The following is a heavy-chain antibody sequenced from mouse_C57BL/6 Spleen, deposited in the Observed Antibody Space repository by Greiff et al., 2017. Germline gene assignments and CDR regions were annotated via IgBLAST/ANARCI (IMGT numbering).Heavy chain of an antibody. CDR1: GYAFTNYL. CDR2: INPGSGGT. J-gene: IGHJ4*01. CDR3: ARSGYGGYAMDY. Sequence: QVQLQQSGAELVRPGTSVKVSCKASGYAFTNYLIEWVKQRPGQGLEWIGVINPGSGGTNYNEKFKGKATLTADKSSSTAYMQLSSLTSEDSAVXFCARSGYGGYAMDYWGQGTSVTVSS. D-gene: IGHD3-1*01. V-gene: IGHV1-54*01.